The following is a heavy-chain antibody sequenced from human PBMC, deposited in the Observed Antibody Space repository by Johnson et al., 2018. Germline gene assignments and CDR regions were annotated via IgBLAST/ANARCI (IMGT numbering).Heavy chain of an antibody. CDR3: AKEGLGDPYYYDYYMDV. D-gene: IGHD2-21*02. CDR1: GFTFSSSW. J-gene: IGHJ6*03. Sequence: VQLQESGGGLVQPGGSLRLSCAASGFTFSSSWMHWVRQAPGKGLVWVSRINSAGSSTSYAASVKGRFTISRADAKNTLYLQMNRLRPEDTTVYYCAKEGLGDPYYYDYYMDVWGKGTTVTVSS. V-gene: IGHV3-74*01. CDR2: INSAGSST.